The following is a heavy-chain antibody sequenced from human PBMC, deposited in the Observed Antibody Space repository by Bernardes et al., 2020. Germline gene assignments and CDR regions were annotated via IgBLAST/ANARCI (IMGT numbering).Heavy chain of an antibody. Sequence: SGPTLVKPTQTLTLTCTFSGLSLSTSGVGVGWIRQPPGKALEWLALIYWDNDKLYSPSLKSRLTITKDTSKNQVVLTLINMDPVDTATYYCARAFYYENWGYLRGFDSWGQGTLVTVSS. J-gene: IGHJ4*02. CDR2: IYWDNDK. D-gene: IGHD3-22*01. CDR3: ARAFYYENWGYLRGFDS. V-gene: IGHV2-5*02. CDR1: GLSLSTSGVG.